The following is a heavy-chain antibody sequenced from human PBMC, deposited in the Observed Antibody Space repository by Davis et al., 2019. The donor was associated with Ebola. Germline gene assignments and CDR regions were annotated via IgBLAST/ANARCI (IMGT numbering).Heavy chain of an antibody. CDR3: VTGFCSSTSCYPHVDY. D-gene: IGHD2-2*01. Sequence: ASVKVSCKASGYTFTGYYIHWVRQAPGQGFEWVGRINPNFGGTIYAQKFQGRVTMTRDTSISTAYMELSRLRSDDTAVYYRVTGFCSSTSCYPHVDYWGQGTLVTVSS. V-gene: IGHV1-2*06. J-gene: IGHJ4*02. CDR2: INPNFGGT. CDR1: GYTFTGYY.